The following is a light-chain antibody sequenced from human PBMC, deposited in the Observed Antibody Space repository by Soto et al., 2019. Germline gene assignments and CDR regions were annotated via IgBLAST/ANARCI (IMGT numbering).Light chain of an antibody. J-gene: IGKJ4*01. CDR3: QQSYSTPRT. CDR1: QSISSY. CDR2: AAS. V-gene: IGKV1-39*01. Sequence: DIQMTQSPSSLSAFVGDRVTITCRASQSISSYLNWYQQKPGKAPKLLIYAASSLQSGVPSRFSGSGYRTDFTLTISTLQPEDFATYYCQQSYSTPRTFGGGTKVEIK.